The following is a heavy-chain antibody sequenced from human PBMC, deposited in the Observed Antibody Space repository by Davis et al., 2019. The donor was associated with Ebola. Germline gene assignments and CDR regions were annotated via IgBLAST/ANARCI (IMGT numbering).Heavy chain of an antibody. CDR1: GYTFTNYY. V-gene: IGHV1-46*01. CDR2: INPNDGRT. J-gene: IGHJ4*02. Sequence: AASVKVSCKASGYTFTNYYMHWVRQAPGQGLEWMGMINPNDGRTIYAQNFQGRVTITADRSTSTAYMELSSLRYEDTAVYYCASFSDPQVEMVGGTPFDYWGLGTLVTVSS. CDR3: ASFSDPQVEMVGGTPFDY. D-gene: IGHD3-10*01.